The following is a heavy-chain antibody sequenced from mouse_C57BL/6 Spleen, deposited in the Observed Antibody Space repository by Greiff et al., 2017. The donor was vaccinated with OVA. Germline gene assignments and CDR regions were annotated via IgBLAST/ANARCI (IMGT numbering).Heavy chain of an antibody. Sequence: EVQLVESGAELVKPGASVKLSCTASGFNIKDYYMHWVKQRTEQGLEWIGRIDPEDGETKYAPKFQGKATITADTSSNTAYLQLSSLTSEDTAVYYCARTGAAQAPWYAMDYWGQGTSVTVSS. CDR1: GFNIKDYY. CDR3: ARTGAAQAPWYAMDY. J-gene: IGHJ4*01. D-gene: IGHD3-2*02. CDR2: IDPEDGET. V-gene: IGHV14-2*01.